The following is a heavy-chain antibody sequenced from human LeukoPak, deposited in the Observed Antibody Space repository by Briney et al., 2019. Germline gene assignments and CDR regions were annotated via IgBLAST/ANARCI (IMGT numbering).Heavy chain of an antibody. CDR3: ARRGSLPHIPRGYFQH. V-gene: IGHV4-30-2*01. Sequence: SETLSLTCAVSGGSISSGGYSWCWIRQPPGKGLEWIGYIYHSESTYYNPSLKSRVTISVDTSKNQFSLKLSSVTAADTAVYYCARRGSLPHIPRGYFQHWGQGTLVTVSS. CDR1: GGSISSGGYS. CDR2: IYHSEST. J-gene: IGHJ1*01.